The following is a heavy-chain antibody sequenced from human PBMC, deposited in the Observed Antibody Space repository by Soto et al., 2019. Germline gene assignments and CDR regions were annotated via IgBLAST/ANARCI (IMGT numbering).Heavy chain of an antibody. CDR3: ARDWVCDLAY. V-gene: IGHV1-18*01. D-gene: IGHD2-21*02. CDR1: GYTFTSYG. CDR2: MSGYNGDT. Sequence: QVQLVQSGGEVKQPGASVKVSCKTSGYTFTSYGISWVRQAPGQGLKWMGWMSGYNGDTKYVQKFQGRVTLTTDTCTISADMEVRSLRSDDTAVCDCARDWVCDLAYWGQGTLVTVSS. J-gene: IGHJ4*02.